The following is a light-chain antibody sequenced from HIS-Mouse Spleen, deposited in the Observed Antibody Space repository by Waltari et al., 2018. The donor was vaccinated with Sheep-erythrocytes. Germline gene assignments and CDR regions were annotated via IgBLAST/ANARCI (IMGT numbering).Light chain of an antibody. J-gene: IGLJ2*01. CDR1: KLRDKY. CDR2: QDS. V-gene: IGLV3-1*01. CDR3: QAWDSSTEV. Sequence: SYELTHPPSVSVSPGQTASITCSVAKLRDKYACCYQQKPGQSPVLVIYQDSKRPSGIPERFSGSNSGNTATLTISGTQAMDEADYYCQAWDSSTEVFGGGTKLTVL.